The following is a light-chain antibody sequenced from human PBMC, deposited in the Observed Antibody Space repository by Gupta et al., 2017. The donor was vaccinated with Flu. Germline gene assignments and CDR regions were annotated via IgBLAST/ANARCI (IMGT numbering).Light chain of an antibody. CDR3: KSRDSSGNVV. V-gene: IGLV3-19*01. Sequence: SSELTQDPAVSVALGPTVRITCQGDSLRSYYASWYQQKPGQAPVLVIYGKNNRPSGITDRFSGSSSGNKASLTITGAQAEDEADYYCKSRDSSGNVVFGGGTKLTVL. CDR2: GKN. J-gene: IGLJ2*01. CDR1: SLRSYY.